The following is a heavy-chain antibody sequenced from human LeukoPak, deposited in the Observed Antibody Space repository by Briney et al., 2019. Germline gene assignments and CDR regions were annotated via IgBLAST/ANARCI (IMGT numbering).Heavy chain of an antibody. D-gene: IGHD3-9*01. CDR1: GFTFSDYW. J-gene: IGHJ1*01. CDR2: INSDGSST. Sequence: GGSLRLSCAASGFTFSDYWMHWVRQAPDEGLVWVSRINSDGSSTNYADSVKGRFTISRDNAKSTLYLHMNSLRAEDTAIYYCARGDPRYKNFPHWVQGTLVTVSS. CDR3: ARGDPRYKNFPH. V-gene: IGHV3-74*01.